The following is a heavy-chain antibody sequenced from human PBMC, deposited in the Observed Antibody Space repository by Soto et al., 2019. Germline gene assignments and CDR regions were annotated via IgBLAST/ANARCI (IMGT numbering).Heavy chain of an antibody. V-gene: IGHV3-33*01. J-gene: IGHJ4*02. CDR3: ARTVDYSNYAWDY. D-gene: IGHD4-4*01. Sequence: GGSLRLSCAASGFTFSSYGMHWVRQAPGKGLEWVAVIWYDGSNKYYADSVKGRFTISRDNSKNTLYLQMNSLRAEDTAVYYCARTVDYSNYAWDYWGQGTLVTVSS. CDR1: GFTFSSYG. CDR2: IWYDGSNK.